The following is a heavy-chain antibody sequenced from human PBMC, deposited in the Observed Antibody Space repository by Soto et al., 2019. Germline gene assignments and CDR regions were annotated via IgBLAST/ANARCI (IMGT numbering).Heavy chain of an antibody. Sequence: QVQLVQSGAVVEKPGSSLKVSCRTSGGTFTSFTVSWVRQAPGQALEWMGGIIPLFGTTNYAHKSHGRLTLTAGRPTATAYFDLRSRKSADTAVYYSASGSAWDPDSWGQGPLVTVS. CDR2: IIPLFGTT. CDR1: GGTFTSFT. CDR3: ASGSAWDPDS. D-gene: IGHD1-26*01. V-gene: IGHV1-69*01. J-gene: IGHJ5*01.